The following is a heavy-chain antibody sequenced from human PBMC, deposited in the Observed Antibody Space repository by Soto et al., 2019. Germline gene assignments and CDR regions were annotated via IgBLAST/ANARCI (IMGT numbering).Heavy chain of an antibody. CDR2: INSDGSTT. CDR3: ARVRNGDWYFDY. Sequence: EVQLVESGGGLVQPGGSLRLSCAASGFTFSSDWMHWVRQAPGKGLVWVSRINSDGSTTSYADSVKGRFTISRDNAKNTLYLQMNSLRAEDTAVYYCARVRNGDWYFDYWGQGTLVTISS. D-gene: IGHD4-17*01. V-gene: IGHV3-74*01. J-gene: IGHJ4*02. CDR1: GFTFSSDW.